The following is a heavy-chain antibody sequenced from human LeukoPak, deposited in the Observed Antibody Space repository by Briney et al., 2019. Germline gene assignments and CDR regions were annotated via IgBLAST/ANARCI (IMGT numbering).Heavy chain of an antibody. Sequence: GGSLRLSCSASGFPFSSYAMHWVRQAPGKGLKYVSAISDSGGSTYYADSVKGRFTISRDNSKNTLYLQMSSLRAEDTAVYFCVRGYSFGPCGMDVWGQGTTVTVSS. CDR3: VRGYSFGPCGMDV. D-gene: IGHD2-15*01. CDR1: GFPFSSYA. V-gene: IGHV3-64D*09. CDR2: ISDSGGST. J-gene: IGHJ6*02.